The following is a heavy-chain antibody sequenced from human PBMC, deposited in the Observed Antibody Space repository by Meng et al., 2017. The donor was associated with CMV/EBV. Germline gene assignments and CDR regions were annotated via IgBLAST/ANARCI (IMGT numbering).Heavy chain of an antibody. V-gene: IGHV4-59*01. D-gene: IGHD3-22*01. CDR2: IYYSGST. Sequence: SETLSLTCTVSGGSISSYYWSWIRQPPGKGLEWIGYIYYSGSTNYNPSLKSRVTISVDTSKNQFSLKLSSVTAADTDVYYCARDGSSSGYWFDPWGQGTLVTVSS. J-gene: IGHJ5*02. CDR3: ARDGSSSGYWFDP. CDR1: GGSISSYY.